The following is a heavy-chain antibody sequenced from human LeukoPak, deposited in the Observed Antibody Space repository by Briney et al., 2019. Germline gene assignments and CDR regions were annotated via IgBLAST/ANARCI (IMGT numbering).Heavy chain of an antibody. CDR2: IYYSGNT. Sequence: SETLSLTCTVSGGSISSSSYYWGWIRQPPGKGLEWIGSIYYSGNTYYNPSLKSRVTTSVDTSKNQFSLKLSSVTAADTAVYYCALIPRGIAVPGTDLWGQGTLVTVSS. J-gene: IGHJ5*02. CDR3: ALIPRGIAVPGTDL. V-gene: IGHV4-39*07. D-gene: IGHD6-19*01. CDR1: GGSISSSSYY.